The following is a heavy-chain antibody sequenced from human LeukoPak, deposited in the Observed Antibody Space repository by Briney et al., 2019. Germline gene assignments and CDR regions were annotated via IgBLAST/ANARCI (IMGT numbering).Heavy chain of an antibody. D-gene: IGHD6-13*01. Sequence: ASVKVSCKASGYTFTSYGVSWVRQAPGQGLEWMGWISGSNGNTNNAQKVQGRVTMTTDTSTSTAYMELRSLRSDDTAVYYCARYPLSYSSNWHYYFDYWGQGALLTVSS. CDR3: ARYPLSYSSNWHYYFDY. CDR1: GYTFTSYG. CDR2: ISGSNGNT. J-gene: IGHJ4*02. V-gene: IGHV1-18*01.